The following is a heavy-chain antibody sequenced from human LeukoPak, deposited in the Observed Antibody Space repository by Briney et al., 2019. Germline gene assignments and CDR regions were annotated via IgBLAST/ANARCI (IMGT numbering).Heavy chain of an antibody. CDR2: IYYSGST. V-gene: IGHV4-39*01. D-gene: IGHD2-2*01. CDR3: ARGYCSGTTCLYSSGWYFDY. CDR1: GASISSSIYY. J-gene: IGHJ4*02. Sequence: SETLSLTCTVSGASISSSIYYWGGIRQPPGKGLEWIGSIYYSGSTYYNPSLKSRVTISVDTSNNQFSLKLRSVTAADTSVYYCARGYCSGTTCLYSSGWYFDYWGQGTLVTVSS.